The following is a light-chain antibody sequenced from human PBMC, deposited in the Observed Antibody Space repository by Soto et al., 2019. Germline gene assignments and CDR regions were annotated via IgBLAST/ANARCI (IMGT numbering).Light chain of an antibody. CDR2: EVS. CDR1: SSDVGGHNF. V-gene: IGLV2-14*01. CDR3: NSYTSSAARV. J-gene: IGLJ1*01. Sequence: QSVLTQPASVSGSLGQSITISCTGTSSDVGGHNFVSWYQQHPGKAPKVIIFEVSNRPSGVSNRFSGSKSGNTASLTISGLQAEDEADYYCNSYTSSAARVFGTGTKVTVL.